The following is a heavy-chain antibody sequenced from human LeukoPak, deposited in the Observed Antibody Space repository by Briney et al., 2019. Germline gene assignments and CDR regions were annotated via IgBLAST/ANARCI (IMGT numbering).Heavy chain of an antibody. CDR2: IDSSSSTI. Sequence: GGSLRLSCAVSGFTFSSYSMNWVRQAPGKRLQWVSYIDSSSSTIYYTDSVKGRFTISRDNAKNSLYLQTNSLRDEDTAVYYCARYQYSSGRIFDYWGQGTLVTVSS. CDR1: GFTFSSYS. J-gene: IGHJ4*02. CDR3: ARYQYSSGRIFDY. V-gene: IGHV3-48*02. D-gene: IGHD6-19*01.